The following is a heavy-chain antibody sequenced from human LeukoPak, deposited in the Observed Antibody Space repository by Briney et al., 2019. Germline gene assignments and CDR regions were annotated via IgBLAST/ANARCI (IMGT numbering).Heavy chain of an antibody. CDR2: ISEDGNNK. V-gene: IGHV3-30*03. CDR1: GFTFSNFG. J-gene: IGHJ4*02. D-gene: IGHD2-2*01. CDR3: ATCLSSTSCILDY. Sequence: PGGSLRLSCVASGFTFSNFGMHWVRQAPGKGLEWVAVISEDGNNKYYADSVKGRFPISRDNSKDTRYLQMNSLRAEDTAVYYCATCLSSTSCILDYWGQGTLVTVSS.